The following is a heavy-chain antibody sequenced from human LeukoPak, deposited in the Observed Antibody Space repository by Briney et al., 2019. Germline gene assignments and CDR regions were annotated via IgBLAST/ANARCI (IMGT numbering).Heavy chain of an antibody. CDR1: GFTFSSYS. J-gene: IGHJ6*03. V-gene: IGHV3-48*01. Sequence: GGSLRLSCAASGFTFSSYSTNWVRQAPGKGLEWVSYISSSSGNIYYADSVKGRFTISRDNAKQMNSLRAEDTALYYCARDRGGIGYYMDVWGKGTTVTVYS. D-gene: IGHD3-16*02. CDR3: ARDRGGIGYYMDV. CDR2: ISSSSGNI.